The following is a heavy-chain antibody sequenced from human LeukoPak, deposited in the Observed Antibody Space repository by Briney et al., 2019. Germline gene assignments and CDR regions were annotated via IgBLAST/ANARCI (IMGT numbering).Heavy chain of an antibody. Sequence: ASVKVSCKASGYTFTSYDINWARQATGQGLEWMGWMKPNSGETGYGLRFQGRVTFTRDTSSSTAYMELSSLISEDTAVYYCARYIRGESFDIWGLGTLVTVSS. J-gene: IGHJ3*02. CDR1: GYTFTSYD. CDR2: MKPNSGET. V-gene: IGHV1-8*01. CDR3: ARYIRGESFDI. D-gene: IGHD3-10*01.